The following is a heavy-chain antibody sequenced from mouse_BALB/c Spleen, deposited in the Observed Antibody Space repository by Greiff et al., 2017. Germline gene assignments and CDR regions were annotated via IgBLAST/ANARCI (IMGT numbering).Heavy chain of an antibody. J-gene: IGHJ1*01. V-gene: IGHV14-4*02. CDR2: IDPENGDT. CDR3: KGPYGIYRYFDV. D-gene: IGHD2-1*01. Sequence: VQLQQSGAELVRSGASVKLSCTASGFNIKDYYMHWVKQRPEQGLEWIGWIDPENGDTEYAPKFQGKATMTADTSSNTAYLQLSSLTSDDTAVYYCKGPYGIYRYFDVWGAGTTVTVSS. CDR1: GFNIKDYY.